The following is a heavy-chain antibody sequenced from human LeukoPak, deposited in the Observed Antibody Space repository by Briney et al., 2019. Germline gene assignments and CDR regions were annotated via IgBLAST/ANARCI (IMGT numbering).Heavy chain of an antibody. CDR3: ARVAGEGYSYGQTRDAFDI. CDR1: GGTFSSYA. J-gene: IGHJ3*02. D-gene: IGHD5-18*01. CDR2: IIPIFGTT. V-gene: IGHV1-69*06. Sequence: ASVKVSCKTSGGTFSSYAITWVRQTPGQGLEWMGGIIPIFGTTNYAQKFQDRVTITADKSASTAYMKLSSLRSEDTAVYYCARVAGEGYSYGQTRDAFDIWGQGTMVTVSS.